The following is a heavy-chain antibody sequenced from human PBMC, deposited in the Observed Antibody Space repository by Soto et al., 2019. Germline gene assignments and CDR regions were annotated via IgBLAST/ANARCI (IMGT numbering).Heavy chain of an antibody. V-gene: IGHV3-33*01. Sequence: QVQLVESGGGVVQPGRSLRLSCEASGFTFRRHGMHWVRQAPGKGLEWLAVIWYDGSEKYYADSVKGQFTISRDNSKNTLYLQMSSLTVDDTAVYYCARWSDNKVVDPWGQGTVVTV. J-gene: IGHJ5*02. CDR2: IWYDGSEK. CDR1: GFTFRRHG. D-gene: IGHD1-1*01. CDR3: ARWSDNKVVDP.